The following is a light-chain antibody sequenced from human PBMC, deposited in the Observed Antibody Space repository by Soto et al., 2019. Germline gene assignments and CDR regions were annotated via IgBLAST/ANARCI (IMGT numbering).Light chain of an antibody. CDR3: QQYNNNPLT. CDR1: QSISNW. Sequence: DIPMTQSPSTLSASVGDRVTITCRASQSISNWLAWYQQKPGKAPKLLIYKASSLQSGVPSRFSGSGSETEFTLTISSLQPDDSATYYCQQYNNNPLTFGGGTKVEIK. CDR2: KAS. V-gene: IGKV1-5*03. J-gene: IGKJ4*01.